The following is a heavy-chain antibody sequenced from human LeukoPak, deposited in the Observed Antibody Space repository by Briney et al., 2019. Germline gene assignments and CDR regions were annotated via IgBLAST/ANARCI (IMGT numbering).Heavy chain of an antibody. CDR1: GGSFSGYY. V-gene: IGHV4-34*01. CDR3: ATRRLNYDYVWGSYRHDYYFDY. Sequence: PSETLSLTCAVYGGSFSGYYWSWIRQPPGKGLEWIGEINHSGSTNYNPSLKSRVTISVDTSKNQFSLKLSSVTAADTAVYYCATRRLNYDYVWGSYRHDYYFDYWGQGTLVTVSS. D-gene: IGHD3-16*02. J-gene: IGHJ4*02. CDR2: INHSGST.